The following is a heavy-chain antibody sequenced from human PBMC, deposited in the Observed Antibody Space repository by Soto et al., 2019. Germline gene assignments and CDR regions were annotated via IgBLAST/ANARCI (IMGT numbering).Heavy chain of an antibody. CDR1: GYTFTSYG. CDR2: ISAYNGNT. D-gene: IGHD5-12*01. V-gene: IGHV1-18*01. J-gene: IGHJ6*02. CDR3: ARELHDIVATKSYYGMDV. Sequence: GPSVKVSCTASGYTFTSYGIIWVRQAPGQGLEWMGWISAYNGNTNYAQKLQGRVTMTTDTSTSTAYMELRSLRSDDTAVYYCARELHDIVATKSYYGMDVWGQGTTVTVYS.